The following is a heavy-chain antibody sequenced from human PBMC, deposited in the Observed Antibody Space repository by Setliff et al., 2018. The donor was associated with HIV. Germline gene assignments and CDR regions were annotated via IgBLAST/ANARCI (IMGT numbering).Heavy chain of an antibody. V-gene: IGHV3-48*04. CDR3: ARDRWADSNYYFDS. D-gene: IGHD4-4*01. CDR2: ISNGGSAK. J-gene: IGHJ4*02. CDR1: GFTFSSYG. Sequence: GGPLRLSCAASGFTFSSYGMTWVRQAQGKGLEWISYISNGGSAKYYTDTVEGRFTVSRDNAKNLLYLQMDSLKGEDTAVYYCARDRWADSNYYFDSWGQGTLVTVSS.